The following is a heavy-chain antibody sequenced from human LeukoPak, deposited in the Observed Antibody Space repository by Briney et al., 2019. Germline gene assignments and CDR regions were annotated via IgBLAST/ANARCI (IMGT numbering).Heavy chain of an antibody. D-gene: IGHD3-10*01. Sequence: PSETLSLTCTVSGGSISSGDYYWSWIRQPPGKGLEWIGYIYYSGSTYYNPSLKSRVTISVDTSKNQFSLKLSSVTAADTAVYYCARAGGAGYYYGSGSYYKRPSYYYYGMDVWGKGTTVTVSS. CDR2: IYYSGST. CDR1: GGSISSGDYY. CDR3: ARAGGAGYYYGSGSYYKRPSYYYYGMDV. J-gene: IGHJ6*04. V-gene: IGHV4-30-4*01.